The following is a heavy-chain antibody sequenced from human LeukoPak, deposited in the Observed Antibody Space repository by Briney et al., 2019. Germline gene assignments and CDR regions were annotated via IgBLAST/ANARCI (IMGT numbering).Heavy chain of an antibody. CDR2: IYYSGST. D-gene: IGHD3-9*01. Sequence: SETLSLTCTVSGGSISSYYWSWSRQPPGKGLEWIGYIYYSGSTNYNPSLKSRVTISVDTSKNQFSLKLSSVTAADTAVYYCARFPLRYFDEGYYFDYWGQGTLVTVSS. J-gene: IGHJ4*02. V-gene: IGHV4-59*08. CDR1: GGSISSYY. CDR3: ARFPLRYFDEGYYFDY.